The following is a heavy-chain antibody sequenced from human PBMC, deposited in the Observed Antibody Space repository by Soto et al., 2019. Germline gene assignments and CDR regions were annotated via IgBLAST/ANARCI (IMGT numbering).Heavy chain of an antibody. Sequence: SETLSLTCTVSGGSISSYYWSWIRQPPGKGLGWIGYIYYSGSTNYNPSLKSRVTISVDTSKNQFSLKLSSVTAADTAVYYCARVYGDYLDYWGQGTLVTVSS. J-gene: IGHJ4*02. CDR3: ARVYGDYLDY. D-gene: IGHD4-17*01. V-gene: IGHV4-59*01. CDR2: IYYSGST. CDR1: GGSISSYY.